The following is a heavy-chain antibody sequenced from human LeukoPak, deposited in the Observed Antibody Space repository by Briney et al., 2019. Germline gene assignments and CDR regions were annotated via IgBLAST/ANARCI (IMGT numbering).Heavy chain of an antibody. D-gene: IGHD3-10*01. CDR2: ICGSVSGSGDCT. J-gene: IGHJ4*02. Sequence: GGSLRLSCAASGFSFGSYAMSWVCQAAGKGLEWVSEICGSVSGSGDCTHYADSVKGRFTISRDNSKKTLYLQMNSLRAEDTAVYYCAKGRGGTIAEIRGYYFDYWGQGTLVTVSS. CDR1: GFSFGSYA. CDR3: AKGRGGTIAEIRGYYFDY. V-gene: IGHV3-23*01.